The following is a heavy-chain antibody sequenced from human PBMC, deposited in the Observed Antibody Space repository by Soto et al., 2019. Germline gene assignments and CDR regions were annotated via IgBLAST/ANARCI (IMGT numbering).Heavy chain of an antibody. CDR3: VIESIGSEVLFDM. CDR2: IWCDLSQE. V-gene: IGHV3-33*01. D-gene: IGHD3-22*01. CDR1: GLTSTYCA. J-gene: IGHJ3*02. Sequence: AGSLSLSWAASGLTSTYCAIHWARQAPGEGVEWVAMIWCDLSQEVYAHSVKGRFTISISRDISEIVVYLQMSSLEAEDTALYYCVIESIGSEVLFDMWGQGTMVTVSS.